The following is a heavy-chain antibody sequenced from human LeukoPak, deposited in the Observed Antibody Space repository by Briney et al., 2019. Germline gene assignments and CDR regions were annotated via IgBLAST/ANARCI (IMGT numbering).Heavy chain of an antibody. J-gene: IGHJ4*02. CDR2: INTKSDRL. D-gene: IGHD2-2*01. CDR1: GVTFSTYY. V-gene: IGHV3-48*02. Sequence: PGGSLRLSCAVSGVTFSTYYMNWVRQAPGRGLEWISYINTKSDRLYYAGSMRGRFTISRDNAKNSLYLQINSLRDEDTALYYCAKDRDIVVVPAANEDQNDYWGQGTLVTVSS. CDR3: AKDRDIVVVPAANEDQNDY.